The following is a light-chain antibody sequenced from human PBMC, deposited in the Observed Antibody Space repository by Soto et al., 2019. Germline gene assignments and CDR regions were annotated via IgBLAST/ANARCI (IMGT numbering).Light chain of an antibody. V-gene: IGKV1-8*01. Sequence: AIRMTQSPSSLSASTGDRVTITCRASQGISSYLAWYQQKPGKAPKLLIYAASTLQSGVPSRFSGSGSGTDFTLTISCLQSEDFATYYCQQYYSYCTFGVGTKVEIK. CDR1: QGISSY. CDR2: AAS. CDR3: QQYYSYCT. J-gene: IGKJ4*01.